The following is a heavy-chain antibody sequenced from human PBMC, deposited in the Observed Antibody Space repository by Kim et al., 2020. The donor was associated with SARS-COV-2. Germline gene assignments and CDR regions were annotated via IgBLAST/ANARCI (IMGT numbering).Heavy chain of an antibody. Sequence: TSYADSVKGRLAISRDNSKTTLFLQMNSLRAEDTAIYYCAKDTGSRSFDYWGQGTLLTVSS. CDR2: T. V-gene: IGHV3-23*01. D-gene: IGHD2-15*01. CDR3: AKDTGSRSFDY. J-gene: IGHJ4*02.